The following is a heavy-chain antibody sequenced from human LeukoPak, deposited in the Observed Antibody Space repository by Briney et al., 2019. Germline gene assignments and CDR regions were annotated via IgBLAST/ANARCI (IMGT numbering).Heavy chain of an antibody. CDR3: AKSYGANYFDD. CDR1: GFTFSNYG. Sequence: GGSLKLSCAASGFTFSNYGMHWGRQAPGKGLEWVTFIRYDESNKYYADSVKGRFSISRDNSRNTMYLQMNSLRAEDTAVYYCAKSYGANYFDDWGQGTLVIVSS. D-gene: IGHD4-23*01. V-gene: IGHV3-30*02. J-gene: IGHJ4*02. CDR2: IRYDESNK.